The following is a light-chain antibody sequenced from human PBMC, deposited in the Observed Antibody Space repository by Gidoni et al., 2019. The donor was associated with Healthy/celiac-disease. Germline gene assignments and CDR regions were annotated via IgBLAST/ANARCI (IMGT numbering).Light chain of an antibody. CDR3: QQRSNWS. CDR1: QSVSSY. V-gene: IGKV3-11*01. CDR2: DAS. Sequence: EIVMTQSPPTPSLSPGERATLSCRASQSVSSYLAWYQQKPGQPPRLLIDDASNTATGIPARFSGSGSGTDFTLTISSLEPEDFAVYYCQQRSNWSFXGXTKVEIK. J-gene: IGKJ4*01.